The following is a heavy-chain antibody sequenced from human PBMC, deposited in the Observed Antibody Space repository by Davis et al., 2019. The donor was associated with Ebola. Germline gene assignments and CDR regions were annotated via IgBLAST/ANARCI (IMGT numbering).Heavy chain of an antibody. J-gene: IGHJ4*02. D-gene: IGHD3-10*01. CDR3: ARGLWDSYGSGLPKYFDI. CDR2: ITYDGRSK. CDR1: GFTFSSYA. Sequence: GGSLRLSCAASGFTFSSYAMHWVRQSPGKGLEWMAAITYDGRSKYYAHHVKGRFTVSRDDSKNTVYLQMNSLRPEETAVYYCARGLWDSYGSGLPKYFDIWGQGTSVTVAS. V-gene: IGHV3-30*04.